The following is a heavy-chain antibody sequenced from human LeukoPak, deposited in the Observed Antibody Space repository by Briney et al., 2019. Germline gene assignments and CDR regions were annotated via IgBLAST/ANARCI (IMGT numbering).Heavy chain of an antibody. CDR1: GYSFTSYG. D-gene: IGHD3-9*01. J-gene: IGHJ6*03. Sequence: GESLKISCKGSGYSFTSYGSGWVRQMPGKGLEWMGIIDPGDSDTRYSPSFQGQVTISADKSISTAYLQWSSLKASDTAMYYCARTISDPPYYDILTGYSRGYYYYYMDVWGKGTTVTISS. CDR3: ARTISDPPYYDILTGYSRGYYYYYMDV. V-gene: IGHV5-51*01. CDR2: IDPGDSDT.